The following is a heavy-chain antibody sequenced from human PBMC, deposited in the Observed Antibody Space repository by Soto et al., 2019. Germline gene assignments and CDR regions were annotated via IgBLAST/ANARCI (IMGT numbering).Heavy chain of an antibody. CDR1: GFTFSSYE. V-gene: IGHV3-48*03. CDR3: VRGSSCSNGVRYNLGWFGP. CDR2: ISSSGSTI. D-gene: IGHD2-8*01. Sequence: EVQLVESGGGLVQPGGSLRLSCAASGFTFSSYEMNWVRQAPGKGLEWVSYISSSGSTIYYADSVKGRFTISSDSSKITLSLQMNSLSAEDTAVYYCVRGSSCSNGVRYNLGWFGPWGQGTPVTVSS. J-gene: IGHJ5*02.